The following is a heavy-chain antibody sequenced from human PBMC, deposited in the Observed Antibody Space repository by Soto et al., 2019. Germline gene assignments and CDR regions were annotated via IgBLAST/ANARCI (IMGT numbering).Heavy chain of an antibody. CDR2: INPSGGST. CDR1: GYTFTSYY. V-gene: IGHV1-46*03. CDR3: ARNPKAYCGGDCYPTAEYFQH. J-gene: IGHJ1*01. Sequence: EASVKVSCKASGYTFTSYYMHWVRQAPGQGLEWMGIINPSGGSTSYAQKFQGRVTMTRDTSTSTVYMELSSLRSEDTAVYYCARNPKAYCGGDCYPTAEYFQHWGQGTLVTVSS. D-gene: IGHD2-21*01.